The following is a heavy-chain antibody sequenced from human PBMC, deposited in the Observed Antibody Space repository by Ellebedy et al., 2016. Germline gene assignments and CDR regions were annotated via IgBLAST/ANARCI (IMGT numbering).Heavy chain of an antibody. CDR3: ARHGSRNSPFDY. Sequence: GSLRLXCTVSGGSISSSSYYWGWIRQPPGKGLEWIGSIYYSGSTYYNPSLKSRVTMSVDTSKNQFSLKLTSVTAADTAVYYCARHGSRNSPFDYWGQGTLVTVSS. CDR1: GGSISSSSYY. D-gene: IGHD3-10*01. CDR2: IYYSGST. J-gene: IGHJ4*02. V-gene: IGHV4-39*01.